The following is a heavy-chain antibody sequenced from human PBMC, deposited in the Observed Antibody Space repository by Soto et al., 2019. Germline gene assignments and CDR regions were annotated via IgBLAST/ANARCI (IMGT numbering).Heavy chain of an antibody. J-gene: IGHJ3*02. CDR3: ARALGYAFDT. CDR1: GFTFSSYA. D-gene: IGHD7-27*01. Sequence: EVQLVESGGGLVQPGGSLRLSCAASGFTFSSYAMLWVHQAPGKGLEYVSAISSNGGSTYYANSVKGRFTISRDNSKNTLYLQMGSLRAEDMAVYYCARALGYAFDTWGQGTMVTVSS. CDR2: ISSNGGST. V-gene: IGHV3-64*01.